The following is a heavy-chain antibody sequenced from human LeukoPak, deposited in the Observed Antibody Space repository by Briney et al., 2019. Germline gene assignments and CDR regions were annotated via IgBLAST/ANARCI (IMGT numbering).Heavy chain of an antibody. V-gene: IGHV4-30-4*08. CDR2: IYYSGST. CDR3: ASRMEWSSHIDY. D-gene: IGHD3-3*01. J-gene: IGHJ4*02. CDR1: GGSISSGDYY. Sequence: LQTLSLTCTVSGGSISSGDYYWSWIRQPPGKGLEWIGYIYYSGSTYYNPSLKSRVTISVDTSKNQFSLKLSSVTAADTAVYYCASRMEWSSHIDYWGQGTLVTVSS.